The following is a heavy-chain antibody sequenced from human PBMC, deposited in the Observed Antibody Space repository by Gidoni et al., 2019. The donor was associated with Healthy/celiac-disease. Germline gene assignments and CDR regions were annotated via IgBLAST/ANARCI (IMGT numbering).Heavy chain of an antibody. Sequence: QVQRVESGGGVGPPGRALRLTCAAPGFTFSCYAMHGVLQAPGKGLEWVSVISHDGSNKYYADSVKGGFNISRDNSKNTLYLQMNGLRAEDTAVYYCARVGDYGSGSYLDYWGQGPLVTVSS. V-gene: IGHV3-30-3*01. D-gene: IGHD3-10*01. J-gene: IGHJ4*02. CDR1: GFTFSCYA. CDR3: ARVGDYGSGSYLDY. CDR2: ISHDGSNK.